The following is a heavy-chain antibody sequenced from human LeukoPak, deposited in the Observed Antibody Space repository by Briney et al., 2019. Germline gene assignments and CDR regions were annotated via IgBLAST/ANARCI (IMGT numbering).Heavy chain of an antibody. CDR1: GGSITQTNY. D-gene: IGHD2-2*01. Sequence: PSETLSLTCDVSGGSITQTNYWTWVRQPPGKGLEWIGEVNLQGSTNYNPSLKGRVTMSVDTSKNQFSLKLSSVTAADTAVYYCARDRIVVVPVTTLGWFDPWGQGTLVTVSS. CDR2: VNLQGST. V-gene: IGHV4-4*02. CDR3: ARDRIVVVPVTTLGWFDP. J-gene: IGHJ5*02.